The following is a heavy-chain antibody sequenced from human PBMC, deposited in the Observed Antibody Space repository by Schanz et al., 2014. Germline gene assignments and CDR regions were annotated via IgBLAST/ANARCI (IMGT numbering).Heavy chain of an antibody. CDR1: GFIFSAYT. Sequence: EVQLVESGGGLVKPGESLRLSCAASGFIFSAYTMNWVRQAPGKGLEWVSGISDNGISTYYADSVKGRFSISRENSKSILYLQMNSLRAEDTAVYYCAKAGSGWSTGGYYYWGQGTLVAGSS. J-gene: IGHJ4*02. CDR3: AKAGSGWSTGGYYY. D-gene: IGHD6-19*01. V-gene: IGHV3-23*04. CDR2: ISDNGIST.